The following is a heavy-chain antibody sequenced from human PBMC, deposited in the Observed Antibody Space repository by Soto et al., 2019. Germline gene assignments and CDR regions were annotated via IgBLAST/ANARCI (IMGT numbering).Heavy chain of an antibody. D-gene: IGHD2-2*01. J-gene: IGHJ6*02. CDR3: ARSQGSSTSLEIYYYYYYGMDV. CDR1: GGTFSSYA. CDR2: IIPISGTA. V-gene: IGHV1-69*01. Sequence: QVQLVQSGADVKKPGSSVKVSCKASGGTFSSYAISWVRQAPRQGLEWMGGIIPISGTANYAQKFQGRVTITADESTSTAYMELSSLRSEDTAVYYCARSQGSSTSLEIYYYYYYGMDVWGQGTTVTVSS.